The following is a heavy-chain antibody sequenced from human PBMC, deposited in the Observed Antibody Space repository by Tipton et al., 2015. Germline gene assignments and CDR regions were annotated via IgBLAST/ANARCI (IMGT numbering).Heavy chain of an antibody. Sequence: QLVQSGAEVKKPGASVKVSCKTSGYTFTIYDITWVRQAPGQGLEWMGLISAYNGNTNYAQKLQGRVPMTTDTSTSTAHMELRNLRSDDTAIYYCATRIAATAPENYYYYGLDVWGQGTTVIVSS. CDR3: ATRIAATAPENYYYYGLDV. V-gene: IGHV1-18*01. J-gene: IGHJ6*02. CDR2: ISAYNGNT. D-gene: IGHD6-13*01. CDR1: GYTFTIYD.